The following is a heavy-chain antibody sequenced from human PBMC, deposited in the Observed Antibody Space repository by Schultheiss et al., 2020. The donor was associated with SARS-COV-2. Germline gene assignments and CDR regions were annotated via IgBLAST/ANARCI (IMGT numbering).Heavy chain of an antibody. Sequence: ASVKVSCKASGYTFTSYGISWVRQAPGQGLEWMGWINPNSGGTNYAQKFQGRVTMTRDTSISTAYMELSRLRSDDTAVYYCARTDQSMGIQLLRYWGQGTLVTVSS. CDR3: ARTDQSMGIQLLRY. V-gene: IGHV1-2*02. CDR1: GYTFTSYG. J-gene: IGHJ4*02. D-gene: IGHD5-18*01. CDR2: INPNSGGT.